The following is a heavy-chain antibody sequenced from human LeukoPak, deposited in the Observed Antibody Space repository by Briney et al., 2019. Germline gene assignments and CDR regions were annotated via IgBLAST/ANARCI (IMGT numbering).Heavy chain of an antibody. J-gene: IGHJ4*02. V-gene: IGHV3-21*01. CDR2: ISSSSSYI. D-gene: IGHD2-2*01. CDR1: GFTFSSYS. CDR3: ARESLPIVVVPAAIGY. Sequence: GGSLRLSCAPSGFTFSSYSMNWVRQAPGKGLEWVSSISSSSSYIYYADSVKGRFTISRDNAKNSLYLQMNSLRAEDTAVYYCARESLPIVVVPAAIGYWGRGTLVTVSS.